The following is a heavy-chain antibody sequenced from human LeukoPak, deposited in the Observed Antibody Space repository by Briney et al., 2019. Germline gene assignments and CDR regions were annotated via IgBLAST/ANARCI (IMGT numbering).Heavy chain of an antibody. J-gene: IGHJ3*02. V-gene: IGHV1-2*02. CDR1: GYTFTGYY. CDR2: INPNSGGT. D-gene: IGHD1-26*01. CDR3: ARGGPQWELHDAFDI. Sequence: ASVKVSCKASGYTFTGYYMHWVRQAPGQGLEWMGWINPNSGGTNYAQKFQGRVTMTRDTSISTAYMELCRLRSDDTAVYYCARGGPQWELHDAFDIWGQGTMVTVSS.